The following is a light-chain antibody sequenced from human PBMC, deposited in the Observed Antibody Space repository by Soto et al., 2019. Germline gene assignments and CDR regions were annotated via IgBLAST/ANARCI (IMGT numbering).Light chain of an antibody. V-gene: IGKV1-5*01. CDR2: DAS. J-gene: IGKJ1*01. Sequence: DIQMTQSPSTLSASVGDRVTITCRASQSISSWLAWYQQKPGKAPNLLIYDASSLESGVPSRFSGSGSWTEFILTISSLQPDDFATYYCQQYNSYLMWTFGQGTKVEIK. CDR1: QSISSW. CDR3: QQYNSYLMWT.